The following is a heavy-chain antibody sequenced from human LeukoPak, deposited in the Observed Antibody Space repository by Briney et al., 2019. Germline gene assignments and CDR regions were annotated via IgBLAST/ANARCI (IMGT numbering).Heavy chain of an antibody. D-gene: IGHD1-26*01. CDR3: VKAAVGATMVDWFDT. CDR2: ISWNSGSR. V-gene: IGHV3-9*01. Sequence: PGGSLRLSCAVSGITFDDYGMFWVRQAPGKGLEWVSGISWNSGSRGYADSVKGRFTITRDNAKNSLYLQMKSLRTEGTALYYCVKAAVGATMVDWFDTWGQGTLVTVSS. J-gene: IGHJ5*02. CDR1: GITFDDYG.